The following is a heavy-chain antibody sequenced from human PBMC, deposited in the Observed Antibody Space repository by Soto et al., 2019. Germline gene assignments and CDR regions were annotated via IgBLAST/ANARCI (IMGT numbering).Heavy chain of an antibody. CDR2: ISYDGSNK. J-gene: IGHJ4*02. CDR3: ARDPSRVAVAGTGDY. D-gene: IGHD6-19*01. CDR1: GFTFSSYA. Sequence: LRLSCAASGFTFSSYAMHWVRQAPGKGLEWVAVISYDGSNKYYADSVKGRFTISRDNSKNTLYLQMNSLRAEDTAVYYCARDPSRVAVAGTGDYWGQGTLVTVSS. V-gene: IGHV3-30-3*01.